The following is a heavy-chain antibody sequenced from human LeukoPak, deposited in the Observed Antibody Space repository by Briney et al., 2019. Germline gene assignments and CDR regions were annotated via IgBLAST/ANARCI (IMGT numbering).Heavy chain of an antibody. CDR3: AKEQSSGSYYTGY. Sequence: AGGSLRLSCAASGFTFSSYAMTWVRQAPGKGLEWVSSISTSGGSTFYADSVKGRFTISRDNSKNTLYLQMNSLRAEDTAVYYCAKEQSSGSYYTGYWGQGTLVTVSS. CDR1: GFTFSSYA. D-gene: IGHD3-10*01. J-gene: IGHJ4*02. V-gene: IGHV3-23*01. CDR2: ISTSGGST.